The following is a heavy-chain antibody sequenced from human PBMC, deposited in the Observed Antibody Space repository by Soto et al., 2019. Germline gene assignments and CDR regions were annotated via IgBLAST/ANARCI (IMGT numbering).Heavy chain of an antibody. Sequence: QVQLVESGGGVVQPGRSLRLSCAASGFTFSSYGMHWVRQAPGQGLEGVAVISYDGSNKYYADSVKGRFTISRDDSKNTLYLQMNSLRAEDTTVYYCAKGPAIVLVPAAMNYYYGMDVWGRGTTVTVSS. CDR3: AKGPAIVLVPAAMNYYYGMDV. D-gene: IGHD2-2*01. V-gene: IGHV3-30*18. CDR1: GFTFSSYG. J-gene: IGHJ6*02. CDR2: ISYDGSNK.